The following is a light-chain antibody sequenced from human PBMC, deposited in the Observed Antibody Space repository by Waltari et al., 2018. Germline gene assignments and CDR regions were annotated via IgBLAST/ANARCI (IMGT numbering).Light chain of an antibody. V-gene: IGKV1-39*01. CDR1: LSIGTY. CDR3: QQTYSTPRT. CDR2: AAS. Sequence: DIQMTQSPSSLSASVGDRVTISCRASLSIGTYLNWFQQKAGEAPKLLISAASSLQPGVPSRSSGGGSGTDFTLIIASLQPDDLASYYCQQTYSTPRTFGQGTKLEI. J-gene: IGKJ2*01.